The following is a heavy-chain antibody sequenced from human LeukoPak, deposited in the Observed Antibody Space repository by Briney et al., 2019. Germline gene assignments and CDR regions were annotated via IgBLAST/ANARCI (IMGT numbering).Heavy chain of an antibody. CDR1: GGSFSGYY. V-gene: IGHV4-34*01. D-gene: IGHD4-17*01. Sequence: PSETLSLTCAVYGGSFSGYYWSWIRQPPGKGLGWIGEINHSGSTNYNPSLKSRVTISVDTSKNQFSLKLSSVTAADTAVYYCARGYGDYGESYFDYWGQGTLVTVSS. CDR2: INHSGST. CDR3: ARGYGDYGESYFDY. J-gene: IGHJ4*02.